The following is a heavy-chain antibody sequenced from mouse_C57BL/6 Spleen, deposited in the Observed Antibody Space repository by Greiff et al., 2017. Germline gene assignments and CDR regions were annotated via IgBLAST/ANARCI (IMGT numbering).Heavy chain of an antibody. J-gene: IGHJ3*01. CDR2: INPNNGGT. D-gene: IGHD2-4*01. CDR1: GYTFTDYY. Sequence: VQLQQSGPELVKPGASVKISCKASGYTFTDYYMNWVKQSHGKSLEWIGDINPNNGGTSYNQKFKGKATLTVDKSSSTAYMELRSLTSEDSAVYYCARSYDYVLFAYWGQGTLVTVSA. CDR3: ARSYDYVLFAY. V-gene: IGHV1-26*01.